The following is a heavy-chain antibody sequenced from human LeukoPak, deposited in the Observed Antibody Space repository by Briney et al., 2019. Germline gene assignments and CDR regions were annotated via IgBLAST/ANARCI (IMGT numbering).Heavy chain of an antibody. V-gene: IGHV4-30-4*07. J-gene: IGHJ4*02. CDR3: ARVCTNGVCFSY. Sequence: SETLSLTCAVSGGSISSGGYSWSWIRQPPGKGLEWIGYIYYSGSTYYNPSLKSRVTISVDTSKNQFSLKLSSVTAADTAVYYCARVCTNGVCFSYWGQGTLVSVSS. CDR2: IYYSGST. D-gene: IGHD2-8*01. CDR1: GGSISSGGYS.